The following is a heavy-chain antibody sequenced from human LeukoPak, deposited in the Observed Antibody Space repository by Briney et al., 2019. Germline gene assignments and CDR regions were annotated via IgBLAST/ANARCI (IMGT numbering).Heavy chain of an antibody. J-gene: IGHJ4*02. CDR3: ARDGLPHCSSTSCYEGGY. V-gene: IGHV1-18*01. CDR1: GYTFTSYG. Sequence: ASVKVSCKASGYTFTSYGISWVRQAPGQGLEWMGWISAYNGNTNYAQKLQGRVTMTTDTSTSTAYMELRSLRSDDTAVYYCARDGLPHCSSTSCYEGGYWGQGTLVTVSS. CDR2: ISAYNGNT. D-gene: IGHD2-2*01.